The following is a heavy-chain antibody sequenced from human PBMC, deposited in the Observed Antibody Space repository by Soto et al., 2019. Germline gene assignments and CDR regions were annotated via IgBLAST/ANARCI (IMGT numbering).Heavy chain of an antibody. CDR3: ARDVYYDILTGSNWFDP. J-gene: IGHJ5*02. CDR2: INPSGGST. D-gene: IGHD3-9*01. V-gene: IGHV1-46*01. Sequence: VKVSCKASGYTFTSYYMHWVRQAPGQGLEWMGIINPSGGSTSYAQKFQGRVTMTRDTSTSTVYMELSSLRSEDTAVYYCARDVYYDILTGSNWFDPWGQGTLVTVSS. CDR1: GYTFTSYY.